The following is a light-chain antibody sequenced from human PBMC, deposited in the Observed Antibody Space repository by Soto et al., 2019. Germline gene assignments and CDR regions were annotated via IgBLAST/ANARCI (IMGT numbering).Light chain of an antibody. J-gene: IGKJ4*01. CDR1: QSISRW. V-gene: IGKV1-5*01. CDR3: QQYKNYSPLT. CDR2: DAS. Sequence: DIQMTQSPSTLSASVGDRVTITCRASQSISRWLAWYQQKPGEAPNLLIQDASSLQSGVPSRFSGSGSGTEFTLTITSLQADDFATYYCQQYKNYSPLTFGGGTKVEIK.